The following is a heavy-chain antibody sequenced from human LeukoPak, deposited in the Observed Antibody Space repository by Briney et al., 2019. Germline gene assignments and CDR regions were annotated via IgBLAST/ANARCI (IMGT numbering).Heavy chain of an antibody. CDR1: GFTFSSYW. D-gene: IGHD3-3*01. V-gene: IGHV3-7*01. CDR2: IKQDGSEK. J-gene: IGHJ4*02. CDR3: ARDPPGYYGFWSGYYPGEGDYFDY. Sequence: GGSLRLSCAASGFTFSSYWMSWVRQAPGKGLEWVANIKQDGSEKYYVDSVKGRFTISRDNAKNSLYLQMNSLRAEDTAVYYCARDPPGYYGFWSGYYPGEGDYFDYWGQGTLVTVSS.